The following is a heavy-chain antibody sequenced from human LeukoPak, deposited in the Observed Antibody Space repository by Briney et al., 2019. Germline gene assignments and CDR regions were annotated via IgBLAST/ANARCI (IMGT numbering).Heavy chain of an antibody. CDR3: ERPLSGWEEDY. J-gene: IGHJ4*02. Sequence: KSSETLSLTCTVSGGSISSSSYYWGWIRQPPGKGLEWIGSIYYSGSTYYNPSLKSRVTISVDTSKNQFSLKLSSVTAADTAVYYCERPLSGWEEDYWGQGTLVTVSS. V-gene: IGHV4-39*01. D-gene: IGHD6-19*01. CDR1: GGSISSSSYY. CDR2: IYYSGST.